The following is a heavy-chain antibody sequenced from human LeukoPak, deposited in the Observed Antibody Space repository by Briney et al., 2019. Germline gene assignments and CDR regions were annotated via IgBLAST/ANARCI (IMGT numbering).Heavy chain of an antibody. Sequence: GGSLRLSCDALGFTYSTDWMRWVRQPPGTGLEWVANIKEDGSDKNYVDSVRGRFTISRDNAKNSLYLEMNSLRVEDTAVYYCARDGWRAINYWGQGTLVTVS. CDR2: IKEDGSDK. D-gene: IGHD5-24*01. J-gene: IGHJ4*02. CDR3: ARDGWRAINY. V-gene: IGHV3-7*01. CDR1: GFTYSTDW.